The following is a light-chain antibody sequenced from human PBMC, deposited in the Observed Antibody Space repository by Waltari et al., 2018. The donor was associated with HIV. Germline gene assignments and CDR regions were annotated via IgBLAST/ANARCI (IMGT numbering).Light chain of an antibody. J-gene: IGLJ2*01. CDR1: SSDVGTYSL. V-gene: IGLV2-23*03. CDR2: EGN. CDR3: SSYTSCSTVL. Sequence: QSALTQPASVSGSPGQSITISCTGSSSDVGTYSLVSWYQHHPGKAPKLMIYEGNKRPAGVSNRCSGSKSGNTASLTISGLQAEDEADYYCSSYTSCSTVLFGGGTKLTVL.